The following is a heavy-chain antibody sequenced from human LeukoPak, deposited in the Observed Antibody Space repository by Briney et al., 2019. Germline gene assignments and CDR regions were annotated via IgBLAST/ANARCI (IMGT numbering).Heavy chain of an antibody. D-gene: IGHD4-17*01. CDR3: ARLGHDFGEY. CDR2: IYPGDSDT. CDR1: AYRFASYW. V-gene: IGHV5-51*01. Sequence: GESLKISCKGSAYRFASYWIAWVRQMPGKGLEWMGIIYPGDSDTKYSPSFQGQVTISADKSISTAYLQWNSLKASDTAMYYCARLGHDFGEYWGEGTLVTVSS. J-gene: IGHJ4*02.